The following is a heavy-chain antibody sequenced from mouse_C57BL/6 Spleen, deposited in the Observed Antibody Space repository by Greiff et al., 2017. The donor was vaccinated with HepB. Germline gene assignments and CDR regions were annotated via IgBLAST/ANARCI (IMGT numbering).Heavy chain of an antibody. CDR3: ARGGYRGYFDV. V-gene: IGHV5-17*01. D-gene: IGHD2-14*01. CDR1: GFTFSDYG. Sequence: EVKLVESGGGLVKPGGSLKLSCTASGFTFSDYGMHWVRQAPEKGLEWVAYISSGSSTIYYADTVKGRFTISRDNAKNTLFLQMTSLRSEDTAMYYCARGGYRGYFDVWGTGTTVTVSS. CDR2: ISSGSSTI. J-gene: IGHJ1*03.